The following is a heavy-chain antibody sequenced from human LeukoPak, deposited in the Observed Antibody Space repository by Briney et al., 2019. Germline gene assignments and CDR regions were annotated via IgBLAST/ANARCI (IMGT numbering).Heavy chain of an antibody. CDR1: GGSFSGYY. J-gene: IGHJ3*02. Sequence: PSETLSLTCAVYGGSFSGYYWSWIRQPPGKGLGWIGEINHSGSTNYNPSLKSRVTISVDTSKNQFSLKLSSVTAADTAVYYCARVYSYGYSGAFDIWGQGTMVTVSS. V-gene: IGHV4-34*01. CDR2: INHSGST. D-gene: IGHD5-18*01. CDR3: ARVYSYGYSGAFDI.